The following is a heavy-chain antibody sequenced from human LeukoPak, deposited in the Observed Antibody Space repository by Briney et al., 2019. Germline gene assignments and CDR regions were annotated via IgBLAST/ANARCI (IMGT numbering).Heavy chain of an antibody. CDR1: GGSTSSYY. D-gene: IGHD4-23*01. J-gene: IGHJ6*03. Sequence: SETLSLICTVSGGSTSSYYWIWIRQPPGKGLEWIGYISYSGSTNYNPSLKSRVTISVDTSKNQFYLKMSSVTAEDTAVYYCAKLQGYYYYMDVWGKGTTVTVSS. V-gene: IGHV4-59*03. CDR2: ISYSGST. CDR3: AKLQGYYYYMDV.